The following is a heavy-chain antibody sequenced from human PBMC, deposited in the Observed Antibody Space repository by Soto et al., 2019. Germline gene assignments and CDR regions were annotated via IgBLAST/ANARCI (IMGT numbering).Heavy chain of an antibody. D-gene: IGHD3-10*01. CDR2: ISSNGGST. CDR3: ARGDLFGFGELFQTWFDP. J-gene: IGHJ5*02. CDR1: GFTFSSYA. Sequence: GGSLRLSCAASGFTFSSYAMHWVRQAPGKGLEYVSAISSNGGSTYYANSVKGKFTTSRDNSKKTLYLQMGSLRAEDMAVYYCARGDLFGFGELFQTWFDPWGQGTLVTVSS. V-gene: IGHV3-64*01.